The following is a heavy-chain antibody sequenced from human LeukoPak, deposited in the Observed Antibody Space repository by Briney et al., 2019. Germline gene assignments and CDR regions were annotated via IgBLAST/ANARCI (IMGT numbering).Heavy chain of an antibody. D-gene: IGHD6-19*01. CDR3: AREGPPVAGTSLDY. CDR2: INPSGGGT. CDR1: GYTFTNYG. J-gene: IGHJ4*02. Sequence: ASVKVSCKASGYTFTNYGISWVRQAPGQGLEWMGIINPSGGGTTYAQNFQGRVTMTRDTSTSTVYMALSSLGSEDTAVYYCAREGPPVAGTSLDYWGQGTLVTVSS. V-gene: IGHV1-46*01.